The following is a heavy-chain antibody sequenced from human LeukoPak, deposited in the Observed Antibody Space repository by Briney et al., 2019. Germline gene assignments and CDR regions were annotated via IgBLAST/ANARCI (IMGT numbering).Heavy chain of an antibody. V-gene: IGHV4-34*01. CDR3: ARRFVAARYYYYYMDV. CDR1: GGSFSGYY. J-gene: IGHJ6*03. D-gene: IGHD6-6*01. CDR2: INHSGST. Sequence: SETLSLTCAVYGGSFSGYYWSWIRQPPGKGLEWIGEINHSGSTNYNPSLKSRVTISVDTSKNQFSLKLSSVTAADTAVYYCARRFVAARYYYYYMDVWGKGTTVTVSS.